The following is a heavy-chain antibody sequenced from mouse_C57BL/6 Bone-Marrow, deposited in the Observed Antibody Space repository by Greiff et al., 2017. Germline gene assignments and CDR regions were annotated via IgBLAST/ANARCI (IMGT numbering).Heavy chain of an antibody. CDR2: IDPSDSYT. V-gene: IGHV1-69*01. CDR3: AVLLRYPWYFDV. J-gene: IGHJ1*03. CDR1: GYTFTSYW. Sequence: QVQLQQPGAELVMPGASVKLSCKASGYTFTSYWMHWVKQRPGQGLEWIGEIDPSDSYTNYNQKFKGKSTLTVDKSSSTAYMQLSSLTSEDSAVYDCAVLLRYPWYFDVWGTGTTVTVSS. D-gene: IGHD1-1*01.